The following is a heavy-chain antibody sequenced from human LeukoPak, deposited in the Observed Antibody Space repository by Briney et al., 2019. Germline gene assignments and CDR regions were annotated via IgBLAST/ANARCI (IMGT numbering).Heavy chain of an antibody. J-gene: IGHJ4*02. V-gene: IGHV4-59*02. D-gene: IGHD6-13*01. Sequence: PSETLSLTCTVSGGSVSSYYWSWIRQPPGKGLEWIGYIYYSGSTNYNPSLESRVTISVDTSKNQFSLKLSSVTAADTAVYYCARDIAAAGTHFDYWGQGILVTVS. CDR3: ARDIAAAGTHFDY. CDR1: GGSVSSYY. CDR2: IYYSGST.